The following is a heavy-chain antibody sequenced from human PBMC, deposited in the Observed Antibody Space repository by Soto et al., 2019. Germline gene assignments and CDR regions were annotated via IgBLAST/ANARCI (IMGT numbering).Heavy chain of an antibody. V-gene: IGHV6-1*01. J-gene: IGHJ5*02. D-gene: IGHD1-1*01. CDR2: TYYRSEWYY. Sequence: SQTLSLTCAISGDSVSSNNAAWNWVRQSPSRGLEWLGRTYYRSEWYYDYALSVKNRITINADASKNKYSLHMDSVTTEDTAVYYCSSDPGRWDWLDPWGQGILVTVSS. CDR3: SSDPGRWDWLDP. CDR1: GDSVSSNNAA.